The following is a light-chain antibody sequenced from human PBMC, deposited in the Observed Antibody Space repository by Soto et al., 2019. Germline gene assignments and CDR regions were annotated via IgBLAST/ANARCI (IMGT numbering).Light chain of an antibody. CDR3: LQHKTDPALI. V-gene: IGKV1-17*03. CDR2: GVF. CDR1: QDISNY. J-gene: IGKJ4*01. Sequence: DIQVTQSSSAVSASIGDTVTITCRASQDISNYLAWFQQKPGKVPKRLIYGVFSLQSGVPSRFSGSVSGTEFTLTISSLQPEDFATYHCLQHKTDPALIVGGGTKVDI.